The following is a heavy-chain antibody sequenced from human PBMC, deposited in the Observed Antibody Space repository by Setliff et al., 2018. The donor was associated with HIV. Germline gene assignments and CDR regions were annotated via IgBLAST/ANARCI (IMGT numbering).Heavy chain of an antibody. CDR3: ARVGSYWTQFDY. Sequence: ASVKVSCKASGYTLTNYGISWVRQAPGQGLEWMGWMMPSSGNTGYAQKFQGRVSMTRNTSISTAYMELSSLRSEDTAVYYCARVGSYWTQFDYWGQGTLVTVSS. V-gene: IGHV1-8*01. CDR1: GYTLTNYG. D-gene: IGHD2-15*01. J-gene: IGHJ4*01. CDR2: MMPSSGNT.